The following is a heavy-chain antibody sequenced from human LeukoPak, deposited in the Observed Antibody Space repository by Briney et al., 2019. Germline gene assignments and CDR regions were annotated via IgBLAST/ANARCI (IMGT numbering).Heavy chain of an antibody. Sequence: ASVKVSCKASGYSFTGYYLHWVRQAPGQGLEWMGRINPHTGTSYAQKFQGRVAMTRDASISTAYMELSSLRSDDTAVYYCARDLTSRAVGDYWGQGTLVTVSS. CDR2: INPHTGT. CDR3: ARDLTSRAVGDY. CDR1: GYSFTGYY. D-gene: IGHD6-19*01. V-gene: IGHV1-2*06. J-gene: IGHJ4*02.